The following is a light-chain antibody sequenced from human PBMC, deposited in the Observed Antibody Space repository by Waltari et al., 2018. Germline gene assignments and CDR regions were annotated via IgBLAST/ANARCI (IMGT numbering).Light chain of an antibody. V-gene: IGKV3-15*01. CDR2: GTS. J-gene: IGKJ1*01. CDR1: QRVSRH. Sequence: DIVLTQSPATLSLSPGESGTPSCRASQRVSRHLAWYQQKPGQAPRLLIYGTSARATGIPSRFRGSGSGTEFTLTISSLQSEDSAVYYCQQYETFGQGTKVEIK. CDR3: QQYET.